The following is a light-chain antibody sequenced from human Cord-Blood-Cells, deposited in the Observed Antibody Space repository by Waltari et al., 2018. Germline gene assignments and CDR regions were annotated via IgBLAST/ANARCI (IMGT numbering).Light chain of an antibody. V-gene: IGKV1-39*01. CDR2: AAS. Sequence: DIQMTQSPSSLSASVVDRVTITCRARQSISSYLNWYQQKPGKAPKLLIYAASSLQSGVPSRFSGSGSETDFTLTISSLQPEDFATYYCQRSYSTPITFGQGTRLEIK. CDR3: QRSYSTPIT. CDR1: QSISSY. J-gene: IGKJ5*01.